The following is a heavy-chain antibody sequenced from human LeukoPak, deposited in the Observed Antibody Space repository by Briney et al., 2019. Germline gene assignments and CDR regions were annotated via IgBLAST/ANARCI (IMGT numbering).Heavy chain of an antibody. CDR3: ARGTAAGKVGGYFDL. J-gene: IGHJ2*01. CDR2: IYTSGST. Sequence: PSETLSLTCTVSGGSISSYYWSWIRQRAGKGLECIGRIYTSGSTNYNPSLKSRVTTSVDTSKNQFSLKLSSVTAADTAVYYCARGTAAGKVGGYFDLWGRGTLVTVSS. CDR1: GGSISSYY. D-gene: IGHD6-13*01. V-gene: IGHV4-4*07.